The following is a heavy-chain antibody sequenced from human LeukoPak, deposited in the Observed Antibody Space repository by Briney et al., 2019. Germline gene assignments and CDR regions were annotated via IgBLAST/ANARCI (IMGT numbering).Heavy chain of an antibody. CDR3: AKVPLLYSSGWYGGYYFDY. D-gene: IGHD6-19*01. CDR2: ISGSGGST. CDR1: GFTFSSYA. V-gene: IGHV3-23*01. J-gene: IGHJ4*02. Sequence: GGSLRLSCAASGFTFSSYATSWVRQAPGKGLEWVSAISGSGGSTYYADSVKGRFTISRDNSKNTLYLQMNSLRAEDTAVYYCAKVPLLYSSGWYGGYYFDYWGQGTLVTVSS.